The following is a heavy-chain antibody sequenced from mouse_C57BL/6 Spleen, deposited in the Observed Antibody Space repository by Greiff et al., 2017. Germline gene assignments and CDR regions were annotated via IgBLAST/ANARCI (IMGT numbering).Heavy chain of an antibody. V-gene: IGHV5-4*01. Sequence: EVKLMESGGGLVKPGGSLKLSCAASGFTFSSYAMSWVRQTPEKRLEWVATISDGGSYTYYPDNVKGRFTISRDNAKNNLYLQMSHLKSEDTAMYYCARDVYYGTLYYFDYWGQGTTLTVSS. CDR2: ISDGGSYT. J-gene: IGHJ2*01. CDR1: GFTFSSYA. CDR3: ARDVYYGTLYYFDY. D-gene: IGHD2-1*01.